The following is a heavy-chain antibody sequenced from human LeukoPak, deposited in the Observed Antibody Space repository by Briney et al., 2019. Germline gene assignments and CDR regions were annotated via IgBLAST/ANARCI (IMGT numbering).Heavy chain of an antibody. Sequence: ASVKVSCKSSGYTFTSYYIHWVRQAPGQGLEWMGIINPSGGSTSYAQKFQGRVTMTRDTSMSTVYMELSSLRSEDTAVYYCARVRQQLDGMDVWGQGTTVTVSS. V-gene: IGHV1-46*01. CDR2: INPSGGST. CDR1: GYTFTSYY. D-gene: IGHD6-6*01. CDR3: ARVRQQLDGMDV. J-gene: IGHJ6*02.